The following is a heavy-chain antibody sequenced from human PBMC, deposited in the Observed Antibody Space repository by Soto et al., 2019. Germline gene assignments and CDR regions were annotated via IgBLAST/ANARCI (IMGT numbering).Heavy chain of an antibody. J-gene: IGHJ6*02. V-gene: IGHV1-69*06. CDR1: GGTFSSYA. Sequence: QVQLVQSGAEVKKPGSSVKVSCKASGGTFSSYAISWVRQAPGQGLEWMGGIIPICGTANYAQKFQGRVTITADKSTSTAYMELSSLRSEDTAVYYCARDVYCSGGSCYDGMDVWGQGTTVTVSS. D-gene: IGHD2-15*01. CDR3: ARDVYCSGGSCYDGMDV. CDR2: IIPICGTA.